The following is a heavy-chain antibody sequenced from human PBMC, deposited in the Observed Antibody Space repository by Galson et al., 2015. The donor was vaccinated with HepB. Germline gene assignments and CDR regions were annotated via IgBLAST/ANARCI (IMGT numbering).Heavy chain of an antibody. CDR1: GFSLSSGGVG. V-gene: IGHV2-5*02. CDR3: AHRRSAMVRGADVAWFDP. CDR2: IYWAGNE. D-gene: IGHD3-10*01. J-gene: IGHJ5*02. Sequence: PALVKPTQTLTLTCTFSGFSLSSGGVGVGWIRQPPGKALEWLALIYWAGNERYSSSLKTRLTITKDTSKNQVFLTMTNMDPVDTATYYCAHRRSAMVRGADVAWFDPWGQGTLVTVSS.